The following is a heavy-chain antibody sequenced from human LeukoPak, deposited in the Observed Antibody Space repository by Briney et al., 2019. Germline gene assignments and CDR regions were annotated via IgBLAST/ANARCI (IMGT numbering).Heavy chain of an antibody. Sequence: GGSLRLSCAGFGFTFSNYWMSWIRQAPGKGLEWLANIKQDGNDKNYVDSVKGRFTISRDNAKNSLYLQMNSLRAEDTAVYYCARDSYYYDSSGYRVDAFDIWGQGTMVTVSS. V-gene: IGHV3-7*03. J-gene: IGHJ3*02. D-gene: IGHD3-22*01. CDR2: IKQDGNDK. CDR1: GFTFSNYW. CDR3: ARDSYYYDSSGYRVDAFDI.